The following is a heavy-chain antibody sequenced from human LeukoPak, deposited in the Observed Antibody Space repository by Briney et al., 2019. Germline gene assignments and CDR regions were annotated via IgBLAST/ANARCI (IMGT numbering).Heavy chain of an antibody. J-gene: IGHJ4*02. CDR3: AKDNRITGTTNY. Sequence: GGSLRLSCAASGFTFSSYGMHWVRQAPGKGLEWVAVIWYDGSNKYYADSVKGRFTISRDNSKNTLYLQMNSLRAEDTAVYYCAKDNRITGTTNYWGQGTLVTVSS. V-gene: IGHV3-33*06. D-gene: IGHD1-7*01. CDR1: GFTFSSYG. CDR2: IWYDGSNK.